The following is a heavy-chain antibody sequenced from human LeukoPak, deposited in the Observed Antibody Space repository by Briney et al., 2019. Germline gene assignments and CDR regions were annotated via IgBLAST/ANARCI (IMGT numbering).Heavy chain of an antibody. D-gene: IGHD3-10*01. CDR2: ISGSGGGT. CDR3: AKVMKGSERLTMVRGVIIKTAGLYYMDV. V-gene: IGHV3-23*01. CDR1: EFTFRSYA. Sequence: QPGGSLRLSCAASEFTFRSYAMSWVRQPPGKGLEWVSVISGSGGGTYYADSVKGRFTISRDNSKNTLYLQMNSLRAEDTAVYYCAKVMKGSERLTMVRGVIIKTAGLYYMDVWGKGTTVTVSS. J-gene: IGHJ6*03.